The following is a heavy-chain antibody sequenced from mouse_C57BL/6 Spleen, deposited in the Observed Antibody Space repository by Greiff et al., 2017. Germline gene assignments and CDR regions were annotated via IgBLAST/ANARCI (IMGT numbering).Heavy chain of an antibody. CDR1: GFNIKDDY. V-gene: IGHV14-4*01. J-gene: IGHJ3*01. CDR2: IDPENGDT. D-gene: IGHD2-5*01. Sequence: EVQLQQSGAELVRPGASVKLSCTASGFNIKDDYMHWVKQRPEQGLEWIGWIDPENGDTEYASKFQGKATITAYTSSNTAHLQLSSLTSEDTAVYYCTTFYYSNYEGFAYWGQGTLVTVSA. CDR3: TTFYYSNYEGFAY.